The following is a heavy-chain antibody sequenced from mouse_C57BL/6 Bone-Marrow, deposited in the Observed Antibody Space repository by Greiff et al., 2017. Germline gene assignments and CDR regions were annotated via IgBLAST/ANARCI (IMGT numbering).Heavy chain of an antibody. CDR3: ARDWDYFDY. CDR1: GYAFSTYW. CDR2: IYPGDGDT. V-gene: IGHV1-80*01. D-gene: IGHD4-1*01. J-gene: IGHJ2*01. Sequence: LKESGASVKISCTVSGYAFSTYWMNWVKQRPGKGLEWIGQIYPGDGDTNYNGKFKGKATLTADKSSSTAYLQLSSLTSEDSAVYFCARDWDYFDYGGQGTTLTVSS.